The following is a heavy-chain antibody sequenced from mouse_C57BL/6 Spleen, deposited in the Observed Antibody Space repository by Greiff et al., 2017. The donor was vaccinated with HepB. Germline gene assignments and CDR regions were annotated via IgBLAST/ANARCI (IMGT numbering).Heavy chain of an antibody. Sequence: EVMLVESGGGLVQPGGSLSLSCAASGFTFTDYYMSWVRQPPGKALEWLGFIRNKANGYTTEYIASVKGRFTISRDNSQSIIYLQMNALRAEDSATYYCARFYNGYFDVWGTGTTVTVSS. D-gene: IGHD1-3*01. V-gene: IGHV7-3*01. CDR1: GFTFTDYY. CDR3: ARFYNGYFDV. J-gene: IGHJ1*03. CDR2: IRNKANGYTT.